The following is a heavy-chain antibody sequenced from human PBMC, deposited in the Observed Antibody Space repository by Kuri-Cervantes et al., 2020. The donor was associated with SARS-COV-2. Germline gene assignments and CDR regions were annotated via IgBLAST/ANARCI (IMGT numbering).Heavy chain of an antibody. J-gene: IGHJ4*02. CDR3: ARGDRLLSDYFDY. CDR2: FDPEDGET. D-gene: IGHD2-15*01. V-gene: IGHV1-24*01. Sequence: ASVKVSCKVSGYTLTELSMHWVRQAPGKGLEWRGGFDPEDGETIYAQKFQGRVTMTADTSTSTAYMELRSLRSDDTAVYYCARGDRLLSDYFDYWGQGTLVTVSS. CDR1: GYTLTELS.